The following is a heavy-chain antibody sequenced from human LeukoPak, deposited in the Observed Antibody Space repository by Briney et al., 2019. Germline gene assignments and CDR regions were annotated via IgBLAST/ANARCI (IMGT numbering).Heavy chain of an antibody. Sequence: GGSLRLTCAASGFTFSTYGMHWVRQAPGKGLEWVAVIWHDGSNKYHADSVKGRFTISRDNSKNTLYLQMNSLRAEDTAVYYCARVLGSHSTWYYLDYWGQGTLVTVSP. CDR3: ARVLGSHSTWYYLDY. CDR1: GFTFSTYG. D-gene: IGHD2-15*01. V-gene: IGHV3-33*01. J-gene: IGHJ4*02. CDR2: IWHDGSNK.